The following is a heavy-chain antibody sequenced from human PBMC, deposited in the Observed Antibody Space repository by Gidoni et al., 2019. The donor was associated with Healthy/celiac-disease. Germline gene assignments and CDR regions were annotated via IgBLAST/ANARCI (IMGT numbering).Heavy chain of an antibody. Sequence: QVQLVESGGGVVQPGRSLRLSCAASGFPFSSYGMHWVRQAPGKGLEWVAVIWYDGSNKYYADSVKGRFTISRDNSKNTLYLQMNSLRAEDTAVYYCARDSLAAAGTIDYWGQGTLVTVSS. V-gene: IGHV3-33*01. CDR1: GFPFSSYG. D-gene: IGHD6-13*01. J-gene: IGHJ4*02. CDR2: IWYDGSNK. CDR3: ARDSLAAAGTIDY.